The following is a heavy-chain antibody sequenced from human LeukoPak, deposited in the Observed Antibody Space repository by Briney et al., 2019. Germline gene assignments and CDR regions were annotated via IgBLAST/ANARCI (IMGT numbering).Heavy chain of an antibody. D-gene: IGHD2-8*01. V-gene: IGHV4-34*01. CDR3: ARLRCTNCYPNWFDP. J-gene: IGHJ5*02. CDR2: INHSGST. Sequence: SETLSLTCAVYGESFSGYYWSWIRQPPGKGLEWIGEINHSGSTDYNPSLKSRVTISVDTSKNQFSLKLSSVTAADTAVYYCARLRCTNCYPNWFDPWGQGPRSPSPQ. CDR1: GESFSGYY.